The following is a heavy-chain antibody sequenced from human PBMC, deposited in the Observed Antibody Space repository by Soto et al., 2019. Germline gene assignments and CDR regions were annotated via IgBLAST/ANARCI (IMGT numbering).Heavy chain of an antibody. Sequence: GGSLRLSCAASGFTFSSYWMSWVRQAPGKGLEWVANIKQDGSEKYYVDSVKGRFTISRDNAKNSLYLQMNSLRAEDTAVYYCARDHVLTGYLGYYYYYYGMDVWGQGTTVTVSS. CDR1: GFTFSSYW. CDR3: ARDHVLTGYLGYYYYYYGMDV. D-gene: IGHD3-9*01. J-gene: IGHJ6*02. CDR2: IKQDGSEK. V-gene: IGHV3-7*05.